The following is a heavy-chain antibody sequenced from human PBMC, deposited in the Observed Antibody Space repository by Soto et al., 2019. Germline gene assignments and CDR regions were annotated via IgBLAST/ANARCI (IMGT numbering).Heavy chain of an antibody. CDR1: GGSISSYY. CDR2: VYFSGST. CDR3: ARGYQTFDY. Sequence: QVQLQESGPGLVKPSETLSLTCTVSGGSISSYYWNWIRQPPGKGLEWIGYVYFSGSTNYNPSLESRVTMSVDPSKNQFSLKLSSVTAADTAIYSCARGYQTFDYWGQGTLVSVSS. J-gene: IGHJ4*02. D-gene: IGHD2-2*01. V-gene: IGHV4-59*08.